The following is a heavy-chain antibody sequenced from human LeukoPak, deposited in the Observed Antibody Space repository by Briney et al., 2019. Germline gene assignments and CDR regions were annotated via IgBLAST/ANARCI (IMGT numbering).Heavy chain of an antibody. J-gene: IGHJ6*04. V-gene: IGHV3-66*01. CDR3: ATTSSFYYYAMDV. D-gene: IGHD6-19*01. CDR2: IYSGGST. CDR1: ALTVSSNY. Sequence: PGGSLRLSCAASALTVSSNYMSWVRQAPGKGLEWVSVIYSGGSTYFADSVKGRFTISRDISKNTLWLQMNSLRAEDTAVYYCATTSSFYYYAMDVWGKGTTVTVSS.